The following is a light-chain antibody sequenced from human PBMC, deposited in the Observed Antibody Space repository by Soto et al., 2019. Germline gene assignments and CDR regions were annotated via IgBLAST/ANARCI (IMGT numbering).Light chain of an antibody. CDR1: QSVSSN. CDR2: DAS. V-gene: IGKV3-15*01. Sequence: EVVIKQSPATLSVSPGERATLSCRAGQSVSSNLAWYKQNLGQAPRLLIYDASTRATGIPARFSGSGSGTEFTLTISSLQSEDFAVYYCQQYYNWPRSFGQGTRLEIK. J-gene: IGKJ5*01. CDR3: QQYYNWPRS.